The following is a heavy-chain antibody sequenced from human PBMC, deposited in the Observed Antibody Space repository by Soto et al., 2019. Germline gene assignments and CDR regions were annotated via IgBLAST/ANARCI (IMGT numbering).Heavy chain of an antibody. CDR3: ARGVGSSPPRY. V-gene: IGHV4-59*01. J-gene: IGHJ4*02. CDR2: IYASGTP. CDR1: GGSISVFY. Sequence: SETLSLTCTVSGGSISVFYWSWVRHPPGHELEWIGYIYASGTPSYNPSLRSRVTNSADTTKNQISLKLTSPTAADPAVDYCARGVGSSPPRYWGRGTLVTVSS. D-gene: IGHD1-26*01.